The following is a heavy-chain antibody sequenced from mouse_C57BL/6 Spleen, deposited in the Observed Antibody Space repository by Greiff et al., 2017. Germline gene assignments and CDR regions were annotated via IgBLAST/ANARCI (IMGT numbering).Heavy chain of an antibody. CDR1: GYTFTSYW. D-gene: IGHD1-1*01. CDR2: IDPSDSYP. CDR3: ARWAYYYGTPLFDN. J-gene: IGHJ2*01. V-gene: IGHV1-69*01. Sequence: QVQLQQPGAELVMPGASVKLSCKASGYTFTSYWMHWVKQRPGQGLEWIGEIDPSDSYPNYNQKFKGKSTLTVDKSSSTAYMHLSSLTSEDSAVYYCARWAYYYGTPLFDNWGQGTTLTVSS.